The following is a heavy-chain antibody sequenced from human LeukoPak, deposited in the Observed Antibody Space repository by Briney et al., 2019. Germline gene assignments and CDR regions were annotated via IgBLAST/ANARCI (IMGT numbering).Heavy chain of an antibody. CDR1: GGTFSSYA. V-gene: IGHV1-69*05. Sequence: SAKVSCKASGGTFSSYAISWVRQAPGQGLEWMGGIIPIFGTANYAQKFQGRVTITTDESTSTAYMELSSLRSEDTAVYYCARERGSYGDEYYFDYWGQGTLVTVSS. D-gene: IGHD4-17*01. CDR2: IIPIFGTA. J-gene: IGHJ4*02. CDR3: ARERGSYGDEYYFDY.